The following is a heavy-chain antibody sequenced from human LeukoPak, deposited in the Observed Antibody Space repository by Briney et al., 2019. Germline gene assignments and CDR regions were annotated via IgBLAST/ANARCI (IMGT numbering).Heavy chain of an antibody. V-gene: IGHV3-7*01. CDR2: IKQDGSEK. D-gene: IGHD2-2*01. J-gene: IGHJ4*02. CDR1: GFTFSSYW. CDR3: ARDVHYCSSTSCSLFDY. Sequence: GGSLRLSCAASGFTFSSYWMSWVRQALGKGLEWVANIKQDGSEKYYVDSVKGRFTISRDNAKNSLYLQMNSLRAEDTAVYYCARDVHYCSSTSCSLFDYWGQGTLVTVSS.